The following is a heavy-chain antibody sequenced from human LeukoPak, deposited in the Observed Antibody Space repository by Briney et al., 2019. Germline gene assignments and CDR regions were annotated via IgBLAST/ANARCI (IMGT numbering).Heavy chain of an antibody. Sequence: GSLRLSCVGSRFTFSAYWMSWVRQPPGKGLEWIGEINHSGRTNYNPSLKSRVTISVDTSKNQFSLKLSSVTAADTAVYYCARQNYGAAPLRYWGQGTLVTVSS. CDR1: RFTFSAYW. CDR3: ARQNYGAAPLRY. V-gene: IGHV4-34*01. CDR2: INHSGRT. D-gene: IGHD4/OR15-4a*01. J-gene: IGHJ4*02.